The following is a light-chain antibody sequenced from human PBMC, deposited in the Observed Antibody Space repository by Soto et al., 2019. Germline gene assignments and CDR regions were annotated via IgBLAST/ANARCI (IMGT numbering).Light chain of an antibody. CDR1: QSISSY. V-gene: IGKV1-39*01. CDR3: LQSGT. J-gene: IGKJ4*01. Sequence: DIQMTQSPSSLSASVGDRVTITCRASQSISSYLNWYQQKPGKAPKLLIYAASSLQSGVPSRFSGSGSGTDFTLTISSLQPEDFATYYCLQSGTFGGGTKVEIK. CDR2: AAS.